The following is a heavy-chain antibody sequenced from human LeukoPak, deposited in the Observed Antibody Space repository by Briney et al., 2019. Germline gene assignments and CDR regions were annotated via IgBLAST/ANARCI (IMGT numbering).Heavy chain of an antibody. Sequence: SETLSLTCTVSGGSITSYYWSWLRQPPGKGLEWIGYIYYTGSTNYNPSLKSRVTISVGTSNNQFSLKLSSVTAADTAVYYCARLNEYCSGGSCYAYDFWGQGTLVTVSS. CDR1: GGSITSYY. J-gene: IGHJ4*02. CDR2: IYYTGST. V-gene: IGHV4-59*01. D-gene: IGHD2-15*01. CDR3: ARLNEYCSGGSCYAYDF.